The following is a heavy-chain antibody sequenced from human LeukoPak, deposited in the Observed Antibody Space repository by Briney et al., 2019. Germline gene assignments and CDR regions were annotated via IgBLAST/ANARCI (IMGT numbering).Heavy chain of an antibody. CDR3: ALRGGADSDIDY. D-gene: IGHD1-26*01. Sequence: SETLSLTCTVSGGSISSYYWSWIRQPPGKGLEWIGYIYYSGSTNYNPPLKSRVTISVDTSKNQFSLKLSSVTAADTAVYYCALRGGADSDIDYWGQGTLVTVSS. CDR1: GGSISSYY. V-gene: IGHV4-59*01. CDR2: IYYSGST. J-gene: IGHJ4*02.